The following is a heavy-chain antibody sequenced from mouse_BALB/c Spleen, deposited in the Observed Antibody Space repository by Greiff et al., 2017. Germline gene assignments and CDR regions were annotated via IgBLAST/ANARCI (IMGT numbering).Heavy chain of an antibody. D-gene: IGHD2-3*01. V-gene: IGHV5-12-2*01. Sequence: EVKVVESGGGLVQPGGSLKLSCAASGFTFSSYTMSWVRQTPEKRLEWVAYISNGGGSTYYPDTVKGRFTISRDNAKNTLYLQMSSLKSEDTAMYYCARNIYDGSSYYAMDYWGQGTSVTVSS. CDR1: GFTFSSYT. J-gene: IGHJ4*01. CDR2: ISNGGGST. CDR3: ARNIYDGSSYYAMDY.